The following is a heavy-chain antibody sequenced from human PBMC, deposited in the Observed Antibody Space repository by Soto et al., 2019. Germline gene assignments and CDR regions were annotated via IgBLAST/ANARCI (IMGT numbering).Heavy chain of an antibody. V-gene: IGHV1-8*01. CDR1: GYTFTSYD. J-gene: IGHJ6*03. CDR3: ARGKVDTAMGVYYYYMDV. CDR2: MNPNSGNT. D-gene: IGHD5-18*01. Sequence: ASVKVSCKASGYTFTSYDINWVRQATGQGLEWMGWMNPNSGNTGYAQKFQGRVTMTRNTSISTAYMELSSLRSEDTAVYYCARGKVDTAMGVYYYYMDVWGKGTTVTVSS.